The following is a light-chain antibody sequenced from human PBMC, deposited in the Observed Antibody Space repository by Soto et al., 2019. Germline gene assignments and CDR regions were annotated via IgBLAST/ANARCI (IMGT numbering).Light chain of an antibody. CDR3: SSYTTSSTYV. V-gene: IGLV2-14*03. CDR1: SSDVGGYSY. J-gene: IGLJ1*01. Sequence: QSALTQPASVTGSPGRSSTISCTGTSSDVGGYSYISWYQHNPGRAPKLMIYDVSNRPSGVSDRFSGSKSGNTASLTISRLQAEDEADYYCSSYTTSSTYVFGSGTKVTVL. CDR2: DVS.